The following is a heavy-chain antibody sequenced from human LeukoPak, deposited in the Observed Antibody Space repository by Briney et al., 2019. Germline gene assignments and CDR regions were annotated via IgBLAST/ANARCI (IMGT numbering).Heavy chain of an antibody. Sequence: GGSLRLSCAASGFTFSSYDMHWVRQATGKGLEWVSAIGTAGDTYYPGSVKGRFTISRENAKNSLYLQMNSLRAGDTAVYYCARVGYDDAFDIWGQGTMVTVSS. CDR1: GFTFSSYD. V-gene: IGHV3-13*01. CDR2: IGTAGDT. CDR3: ARVGYDDAFDI. J-gene: IGHJ3*02. D-gene: IGHD5-12*01.